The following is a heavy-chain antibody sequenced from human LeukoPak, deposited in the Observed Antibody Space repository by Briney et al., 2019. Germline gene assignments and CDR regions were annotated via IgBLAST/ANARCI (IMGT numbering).Heavy chain of an antibody. D-gene: IGHD4-23*01. CDR2: IHYSGST. Sequence: PSETLSLTCTVSGASITRDYWSWVPQPPGRGLEWIGYIHYSGSTNYNASLKSRVTMSVDMSKNQFSLKVTSVTAADTAVYYCARLGRKTTVVPPDFDCWGQGTLVTVSS. CDR1: GASITRDY. CDR3: ARLGRKTTVVPPDFDC. J-gene: IGHJ4*02. V-gene: IGHV4-59*01.